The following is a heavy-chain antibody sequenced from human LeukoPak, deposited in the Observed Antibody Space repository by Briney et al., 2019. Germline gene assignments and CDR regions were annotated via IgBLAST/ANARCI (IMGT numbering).Heavy chain of an antibody. D-gene: IGHD6-19*01. V-gene: IGHV4-4*07. Sequence: SETLSLTCTVSGGSISSYYWSWIRQPAGKGLEWIGRIYTSGSTYYNPSLKSRVTISVDTSKNQFSLKLSSVTAADTAVYYCARDRGPGYSSGWYEVWFDPWGQGTLVTVSS. J-gene: IGHJ5*02. CDR1: GGSISSYY. CDR2: IYTSGST. CDR3: ARDRGPGYSSGWYEVWFDP.